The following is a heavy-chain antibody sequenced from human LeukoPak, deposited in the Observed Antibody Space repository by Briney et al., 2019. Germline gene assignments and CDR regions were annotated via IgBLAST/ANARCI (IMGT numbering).Heavy chain of an antibody. CDR3: TKFETVAVADSDS. CDR1: GFTCSSYA. Sequence: GGSLRLPCAASGFTCSSYAMHWVRQAPGKGLEWGAVISYDGSNKYYADSVKGRFTISRDNSKNTLYLQMNSLRAEDTAVYYCTKFETVAVADSDSWGQGTLVTVSS. J-gene: IGHJ4*02. D-gene: IGHD6-19*01. V-gene: IGHV3-30*04. CDR2: ISYDGSNK.